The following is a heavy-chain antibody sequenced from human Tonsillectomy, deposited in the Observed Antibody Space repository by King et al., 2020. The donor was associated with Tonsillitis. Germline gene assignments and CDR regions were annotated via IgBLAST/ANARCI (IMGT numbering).Heavy chain of an antibody. CDR3: ASLGDYSNGLDY. D-gene: IGHD4-11*01. CDR1: GFTFSSYS. V-gene: IGHV3-48*01. J-gene: IGHJ4*02. Sequence: VQLVESGGGLVQPGGSLRLSCAASGFTFSSYSMNWVRQAPGKGLEWGSYISSSSSTIYYADSVKGRFTISRDNAKNSLYLQMNSLRAEDTAVYYCASLGDYSNGLDYWGQGTLVTVSS. CDR2: ISSSSSTI.